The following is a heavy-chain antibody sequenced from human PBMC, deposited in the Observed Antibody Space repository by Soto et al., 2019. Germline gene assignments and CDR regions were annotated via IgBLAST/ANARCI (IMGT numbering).Heavy chain of an antibody. CDR1: GFSLSTSGVG. CDR2: IYWDDDK. Sequence: QITLKESGPTLVKPTQTLTLTCTFSGFSLSTSGVGVGWIRQPPGKALEWLALIYWDDDKRYSPSLQSRLTITKDTSKNRVVLTMTNMDPVDTATYYCAHRRSYCSGGSCYSGCDYWGQGTLVTVSS. J-gene: IGHJ4*02. V-gene: IGHV2-5*02. D-gene: IGHD2-15*01. CDR3: AHRRSYCSGGSCYSGCDY.